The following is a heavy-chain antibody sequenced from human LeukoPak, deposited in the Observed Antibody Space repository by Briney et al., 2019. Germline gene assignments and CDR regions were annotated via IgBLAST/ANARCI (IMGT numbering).Heavy chain of an antibody. V-gene: IGHV1-69*04. J-gene: IGHJ4*02. CDR2: IIPILGIA. D-gene: IGHD4-23*01. Sequence: SVKVSCKASGGTFSSYAISWVRQAPGQGLEWMGRIIPILGIANYAQKFQGGVTITADKSTSTAYMELSSLRSEDTAVYYCARRDYGGNRDLDYWGQGTLVTVSS. CDR3: ARRDYGGNRDLDY. CDR1: GGTFSSYA.